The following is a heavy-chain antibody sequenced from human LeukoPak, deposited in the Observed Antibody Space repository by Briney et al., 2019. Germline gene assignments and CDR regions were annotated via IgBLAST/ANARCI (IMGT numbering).Heavy chain of an antibody. CDR1: GGTFSSYA. CDR3: ARESTDEQVWFDP. J-gene: IGHJ5*02. V-gene: IGHV1-69*13. CDR2: IIPIFGTA. Sequence: SVKVSCKASGGTFSSYAISWVRQAPGQGLEWMGGIIPIFGTANYAQKFQGRVTITADESTSTAYMELSSLRSEDTAVYYCARESTDEQVWFDPWGQGTLVTVSS.